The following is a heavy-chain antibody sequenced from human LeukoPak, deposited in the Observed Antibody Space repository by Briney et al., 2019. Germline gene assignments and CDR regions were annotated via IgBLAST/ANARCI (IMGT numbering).Heavy chain of an antibody. CDR1: GFTLSSYA. V-gene: IGHV3-30*04. CDR2: ISYDGSNK. D-gene: IGHD4-11*01. J-gene: IGHJ4*02. Sequence: GGSLRLSCAASGFTLSSYAMHWVRQAPGKGLEWVAVISYDGSNKYYADSVKGRFTISRDNSKNTLYLQMNSLRAEDTAVYYCASIDYSTSYWGQGTLVTVSS. CDR3: ASIDYSTSY.